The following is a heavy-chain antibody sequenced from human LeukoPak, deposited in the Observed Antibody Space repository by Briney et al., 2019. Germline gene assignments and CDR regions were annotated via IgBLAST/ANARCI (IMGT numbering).Heavy chain of an antibody. Sequence: GGSLRLSCAASGFTFSSYGTLWVRQAPGKGLEWVAVIRFDESHRYYADSVKGRFTISRDNSKNTLFLQMNSLRAEDTAVYYCARWDIPTADVDYWGQGTLVTVSS. CDR3: ARWDIPTADVDY. CDR1: GFTFSSYG. V-gene: IGHV3-33*01. J-gene: IGHJ4*02. CDR2: IRFDESHR. D-gene: IGHD6-13*01.